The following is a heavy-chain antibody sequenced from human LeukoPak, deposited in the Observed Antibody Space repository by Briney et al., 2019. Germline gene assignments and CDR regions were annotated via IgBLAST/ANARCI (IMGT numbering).Heavy chain of an antibody. Sequence: GASLKVSFKESLYTFTSYYMHWVRQTPAQGLEWMGIINPSGGSTSYAQKFQGRVTMIRDMSTSTVYMELSSMRSEDTAVYYCARDFTMVAVAGSDYWGQGILVTVSS. J-gene: IGHJ4*02. CDR2: INPSGGST. CDR1: LYTFTSYY. CDR3: ARDFTMVAVAGSDY. D-gene: IGHD6-19*01. V-gene: IGHV1-46*01.